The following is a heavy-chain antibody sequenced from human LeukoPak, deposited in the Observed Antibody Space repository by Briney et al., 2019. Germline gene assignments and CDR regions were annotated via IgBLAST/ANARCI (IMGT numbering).Heavy chain of an antibody. CDR1: GFPFSSYG. Sequence: GGSLRLSCVASGFPFSSYGMTWVRQAPGKGLEWVANIKQDGSKKSYVDSVKGRFTISRDNAKNSLYLQMNSLRAEDTAIYYCTRVGYIDEGIDYWGQGTLVTVSS. V-gene: IGHV3-7*04. J-gene: IGHJ4*02. CDR3: TRVGYIDEGIDY. D-gene: IGHD5-24*01. CDR2: IKQDGSKK.